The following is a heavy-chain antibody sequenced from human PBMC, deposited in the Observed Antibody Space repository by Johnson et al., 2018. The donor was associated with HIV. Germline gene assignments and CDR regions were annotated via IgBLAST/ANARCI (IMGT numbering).Heavy chain of an antibody. CDR3: GRDYDYDNSDQSGIDVFDV. V-gene: IGHV3-30-3*01. CDR1: GFTFSTFA. Sequence: QVQLVESGGGVVHPGGSLRLSCAASGFTFSTFAIHWVRQAPGTGLDCVAVISYDGINKYYADSVKGRFTISRDNSENTAYLQMNGLTVEDTAMYYCGRDYDYDNSDQSGIDVFDVWGQGTKVTVSS. CDR2: ISYDGINK. D-gene: IGHD3-22*01. J-gene: IGHJ3*01.